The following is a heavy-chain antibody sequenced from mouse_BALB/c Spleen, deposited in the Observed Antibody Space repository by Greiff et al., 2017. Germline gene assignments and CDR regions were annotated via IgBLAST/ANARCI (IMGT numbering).Heavy chain of an antibody. Sequence: QVQLKQSGAELMKPGASVKISCKATGYTFSSYWIEWVKQRPGHGLEWIGEILPGSGSTNYNEKCKGKATFTADTSSNTAYMQHRSLTSEDSAVDDCAIYPNGSSYLDYWGQGTTLTVSS. CDR2: ILPGSGST. D-gene: IGHD1-1*01. CDR3: AIYPNGSSYLDY. CDR1: GYTFSSYW. J-gene: IGHJ2*01. V-gene: IGHV1-9*01.